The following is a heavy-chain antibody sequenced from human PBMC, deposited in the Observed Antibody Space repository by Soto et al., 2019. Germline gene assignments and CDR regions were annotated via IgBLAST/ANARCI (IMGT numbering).Heavy chain of an antibody. J-gene: IGHJ3*02. CDR2: INHSGST. CDR3: ARGGNCGGDCYTPPWAFDI. D-gene: IGHD2-21*02. CDR1: GGSFSGYY. V-gene: IGHV4-34*01. Sequence: QVQLQQWGAGLLKPSETLSLTCAVYGGSFSGYYWSWIRQPPGKGLEWIGEINHSGSTNYNPSLKGRVAISVDTSKNQFSLELSSVATAETAVYYCARGGNCGGDCYTPPWAFDIWGQGTMVTVSS.